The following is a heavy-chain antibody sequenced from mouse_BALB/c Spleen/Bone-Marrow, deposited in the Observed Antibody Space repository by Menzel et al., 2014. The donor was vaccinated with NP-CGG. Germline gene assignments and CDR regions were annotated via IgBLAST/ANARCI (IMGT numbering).Heavy chain of an antibody. CDR1: GFNIKDTY. CDR2: IDPANGNT. V-gene: IGHV14-3*02. Sequence: VQLQQSGAELVKPGASAKLSCTASGFNIKDTYMHWVKQRPEQGLEWIGRIDPANGNTKYDPKFQGKATITADTSSNTAYLQLSSLTSEDTAVYYCATDSSGYLDYWGQGTTLTVSS. CDR3: ATDSSGYLDY. J-gene: IGHJ2*01. D-gene: IGHD3-2*01.